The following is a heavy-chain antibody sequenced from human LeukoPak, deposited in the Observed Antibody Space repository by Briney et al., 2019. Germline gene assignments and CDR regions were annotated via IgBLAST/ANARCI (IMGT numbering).Heavy chain of an antibody. D-gene: IGHD6-19*01. CDR2: IDDSGRII. Sequence: GGSLRLSCAASGFVFSDYYMSWLRQAPGRGLEWISYIDDSGRIIDYSASVKGRFTIARDNAKRSLYLQMNSLRAEDTAVYYCAKGSGSGWYGWFDPWGQGTLVTVSS. CDR3: AKGSGSGWYGWFDP. J-gene: IGHJ5*02. CDR1: GFVFSDYY. V-gene: IGHV3-11*01.